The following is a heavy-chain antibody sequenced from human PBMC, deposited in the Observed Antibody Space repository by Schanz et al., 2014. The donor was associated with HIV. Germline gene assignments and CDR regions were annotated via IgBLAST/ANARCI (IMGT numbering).Heavy chain of an antibody. D-gene: IGHD2-2*01. Sequence: EVQLVESGGGLVQPGGSLRLSCAVSGLTFRNYWMAWVRQAPGKGLEWVANINGDETEKYYVDSVKGRFTVSRDNAKKSLYLQMNSLRVEDTAIYYCARDLGSTSSSYWDQGTLVTVSP. CDR3: ARDLGSTSSSY. CDR2: INGDETEK. V-gene: IGHV3-7*03. J-gene: IGHJ4*02. CDR1: GLTFRNYW.